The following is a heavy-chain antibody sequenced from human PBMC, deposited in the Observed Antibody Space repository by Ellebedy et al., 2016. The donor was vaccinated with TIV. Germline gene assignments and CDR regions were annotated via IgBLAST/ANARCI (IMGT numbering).Heavy chain of an antibody. V-gene: IGHV5-51*01. J-gene: IGHJ6*02. CDR3: ARLVGYSGYDYYYYYGMDV. CDR2: IYPGDSDT. Sequence: GESLKISXKGSGYSFTSYWIGWVRQMPGKGLEWMGIIYPGDSDTRYSPSFQGQVTISADKSISTAYLQWSSLKASDTAMYYCARLVGYSGYDYYYYYGMDVWGQGTTVTVSS. CDR1: GYSFTSYW. D-gene: IGHD5-12*01.